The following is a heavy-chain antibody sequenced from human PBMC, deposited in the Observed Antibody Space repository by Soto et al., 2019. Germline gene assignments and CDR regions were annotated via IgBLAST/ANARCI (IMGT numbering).Heavy chain of an antibody. CDR3: AREVRDFWSGYWYYGMDV. CDR2: IYYSGST. V-gene: IGHV4-61*01. D-gene: IGHD3-3*01. J-gene: IGHJ6*02. CDR1: GGSVSSGSYY. Sequence: SETLSLTCTVSGGSVSSGSYYWSWIRQPPGKGLEWIGYIYYSGSTNYNPSLKSRVTISVDASKNQFSLKLSSVTAADTAVYYCAREVRDFWSGYWYYGMDVWGQGTTVTVSS.